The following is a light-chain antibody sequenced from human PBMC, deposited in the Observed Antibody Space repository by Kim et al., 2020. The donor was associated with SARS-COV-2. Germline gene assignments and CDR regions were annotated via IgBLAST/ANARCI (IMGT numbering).Light chain of an antibody. CDR1: RLRSYY. Sequence: SSELTQDPAVSVGLGQTVRITCQGDRLRSYYATWYQQKPGQAPRVVMYGKNNRPSGIPDRFSGCSSGNTASLTITGTQAGDEADYYCNSRDSNDNVLFGG. CDR3: NSRDSNDNVL. CDR2: GKN. J-gene: IGLJ2*01. V-gene: IGLV3-19*01.